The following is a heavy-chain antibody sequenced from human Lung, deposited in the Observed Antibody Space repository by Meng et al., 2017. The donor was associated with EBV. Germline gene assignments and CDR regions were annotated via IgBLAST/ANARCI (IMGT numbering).Heavy chain of an antibody. CDR1: GFTFSSYS. J-gene: IGHJ4*02. CDR2: ISSSSSYI. CDR3: ARAAAGLTFDY. Sequence: EVQLVESGXXXXXPXXSXXLVCASSGFTFSSYSMNWVRQAPGKGLEWVSSISSSSSYIYSADSVKGRFTISRENAKNSLYLQMNSLRAEDTAVYYCARAAAGLTFDYWGQGTLVTVSS. D-gene: IGHD6-13*01. V-gene: IGHV3-21*01.